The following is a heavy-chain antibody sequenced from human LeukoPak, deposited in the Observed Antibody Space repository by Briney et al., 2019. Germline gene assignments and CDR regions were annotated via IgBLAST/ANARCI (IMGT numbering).Heavy chain of an antibody. CDR1: GYTFTSYA. Sequence: ASVKVSCKAAGYTFTSYAIHWVRQAPGQRLEWMGWINAGNDNTKYSQKFQGRVTMTRDTSINTAYMELSSLTSEDTAVYYCVRAVRTTVTTFWFDPWGQGTLVTVSS. CDR2: INAGNDNT. CDR3: VRAVRTTVTTFWFDP. V-gene: IGHV1-3*01. J-gene: IGHJ5*02. D-gene: IGHD4-17*01.